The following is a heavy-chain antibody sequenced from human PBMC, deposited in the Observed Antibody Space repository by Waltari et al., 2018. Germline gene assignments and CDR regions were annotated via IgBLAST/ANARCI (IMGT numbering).Heavy chain of an antibody. CDR3: ARGEAAAQGGFQH. CDR2: IYSGGST. D-gene: IGHD6-13*01. J-gene: IGHJ1*01. Sequence: EVQLVETGGGLIQPGGSLRLSCAASGFTVRSNYMSWVRQAPGKGLEWVSVIYSGGSTYYADSVKGRFTISRDNSKNTLYLQMNSLRAEDTAVYYCARGEAAAQGGFQHWGQGTLVTVSS. V-gene: IGHV3-53*02. CDR1: GFTVRSNY.